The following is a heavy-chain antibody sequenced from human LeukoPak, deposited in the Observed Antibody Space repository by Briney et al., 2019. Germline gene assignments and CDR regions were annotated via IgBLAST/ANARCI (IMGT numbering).Heavy chain of an antibody. V-gene: IGHV3-30*02. Sequence: GGSLRLSCAASGFTFSIYEMDWVRQAPGKGLEWVAFIRFDGTNKYYADSVKGRFAISRDSSKNTLYLQMNSLRAEDTAVYYCAKGYCSGSCYNGLDYWGQGTLVTVSS. D-gene: IGHD2-15*01. CDR3: AKGYCSGSCYNGLDY. CDR1: GFTFSIYE. CDR2: IRFDGTNK. J-gene: IGHJ4*02.